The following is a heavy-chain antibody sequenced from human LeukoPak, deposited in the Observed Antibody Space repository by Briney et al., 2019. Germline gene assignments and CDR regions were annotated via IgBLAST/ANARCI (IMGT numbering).Heavy chain of an antibody. V-gene: IGHV3-30*18. CDR2: ISYDGSNK. CDR3: AKAGYSCGPNFDY. D-gene: IGHD5-18*01. CDR1: GLTFSGYG. J-gene: IGHJ4*02. Sequence: ALRLSCAASGLTFSGYGMHWVRQAPGKGLEWVAVISYDGSNKYYADSVKGRFTISRDNSKNTLYLQMNSLRAEDTAVYYCAKAGYSCGPNFDYWGQGTLVTVSS.